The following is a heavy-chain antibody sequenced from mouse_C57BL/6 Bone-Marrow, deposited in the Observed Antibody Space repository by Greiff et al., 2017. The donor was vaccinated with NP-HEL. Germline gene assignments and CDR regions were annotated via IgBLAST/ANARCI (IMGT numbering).Heavy chain of an antibody. CDR3: ARDYGSSYVAWFAY. J-gene: IGHJ3*01. D-gene: IGHD1-1*01. CDR1: GYTFTSYG. V-gene: IGHV1-81*01. Sequence: VQLQQSGAELARPGASVKLSCKASGYTFTSYGISWVKQRTGQGLEWIGEIFPRSGNTYYNEKFKGKATLTADKSSSTAYMELRSLTSEDSAVYFCARDYGSSYVAWFAYWGQGTLVTVSA. CDR2: IFPRSGNT.